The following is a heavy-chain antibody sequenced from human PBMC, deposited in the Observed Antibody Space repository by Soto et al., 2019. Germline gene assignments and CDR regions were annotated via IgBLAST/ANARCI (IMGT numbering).Heavy chain of an antibody. V-gene: IGHV3-23*01. D-gene: IGHD2-2*01. CDR3: AKGGEGSCSRTSCLYFSDS. CDR1: GVTFRTYA. J-gene: IGHJ5*02. Sequence: PGGSLRLSCAASGVTFRTYAMSWVRQAPGKRIEWVSTISDSGTTYYANSVKGRFTISRDNSRNTLDLQMNSLRVEDTAVYYCAKGGEGSCSRTSCLYFSDSWGQGTLVTVSS. CDR2: ISDSGTT.